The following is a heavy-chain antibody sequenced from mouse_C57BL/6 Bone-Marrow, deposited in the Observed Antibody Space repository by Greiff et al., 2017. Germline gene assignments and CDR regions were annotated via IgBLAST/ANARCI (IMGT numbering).Heavy chain of an antibody. Sequence: EVQLVESGGGLVKPGGSLKLSCAASGFTFSSYAMSWVRQTPEKRLEWVATISDGGSYTYYPDNVKGRFTISRDNAKNNLYLQMSHLKSEDTAMYYCARDRDYSNYYAMDYWGQGTSVTVSS. J-gene: IGHJ4*01. CDR1: GFTFSSYA. CDR3: ARDRDYSNYYAMDY. CDR2: ISDGGSYT. V-gene: IGHV5-4*01. D-gene: IGHD2-5*01.